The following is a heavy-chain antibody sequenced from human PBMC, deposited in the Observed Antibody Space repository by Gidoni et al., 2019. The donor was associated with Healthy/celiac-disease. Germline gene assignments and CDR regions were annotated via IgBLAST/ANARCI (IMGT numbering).Heavy chain of an antibody. J-gene: IGHJ5*02. CDR3: ARDWEWFDP. CDR2: IYHSGST. D-gene: IGHD1-26*01. CDR1: GSSISSGYY. V-gene: IGHV4-38-2*02. Sequence: QVQLQESGPGLVKPSETLSPTCTVSGSSISSGYYWGWIRQPPRKGLELIGSIYHSGSTYYNPSLKSRVTISVDTSKNQFSLKLSSVTAADTAVYYCARDWEWFDPWGQGTLVTVSS.